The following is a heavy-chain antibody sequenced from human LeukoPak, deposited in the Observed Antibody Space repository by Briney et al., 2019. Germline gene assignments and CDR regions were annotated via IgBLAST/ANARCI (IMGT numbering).Heavy chain of an antibody. D-gene: IGHD2-2*01. V-gene: IGHV1-69*06. J-gene: IGHJ6*03. Sequence: SVKVSCKASGVTFSSYAISWVRQAPGQGLEWMGGIIPIFGTANYAQKFQGRVTITADKSTSTAYIELSSLRSEDTAVYYCARGVGYCSSTSCYGYYYYYYYMDVWGKGTTVSVSS. CDR2: IIPIFGTA. CDR3: ARGVGYCSSTSCYGYYYYYYYMDV. CDR1: GVTFSSYA.